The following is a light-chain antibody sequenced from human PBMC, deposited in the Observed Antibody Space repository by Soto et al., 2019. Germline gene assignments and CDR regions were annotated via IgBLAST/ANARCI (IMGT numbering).Light chain of an antibody. CDR3: SSYTSATTYV. CDR1: SSDVGAYNY. J-gene: IGLJ1*01. Sequence: QSPLTQHASVSGSPGQSITISCTGTSSDVGAYNYDSWYQQYPGEAPKVIIYDVSHRPAGVSNRFSGSKSGNTASLTISGLQTQDEADYYCSSYTSATTYVFGTGTKLTVL. V-gene: IGLV2-14*01. CDR2: DVS.